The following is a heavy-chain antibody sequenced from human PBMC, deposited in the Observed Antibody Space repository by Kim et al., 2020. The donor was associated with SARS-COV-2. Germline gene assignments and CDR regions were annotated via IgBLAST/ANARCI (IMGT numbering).Heavy chain of an antibody. V-gene: IGHV3-23*01. D-gene: IGHD6-13*01. CDR3: AKQEQLVFPLLGY. J-gene: IGHJ4*02. Sequence: YADSVKGRFTISRDNSKNTLYLQMNSLRAEDTAVYYCAKQEQLVFPLLGYWGQGTLVTVSS.